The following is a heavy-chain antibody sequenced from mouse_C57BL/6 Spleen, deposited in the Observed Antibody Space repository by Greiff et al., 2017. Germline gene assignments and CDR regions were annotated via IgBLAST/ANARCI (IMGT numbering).Heavy chain of an antibody. CDR3: ARDDGYYWYFDV. Sequence: QVQLQQPGAELVKPGASVKLSCKASGYTFTNYWMHWVKQRPGRGLEWIGRIDPSSGGTNYNEKFKSKATLTVDKPSSTAYMQLSSLTSEDSAVYCCARDDGYYWYFDVWGTGTTVTVAS. D-gene: IGHD2-3*01. CDR1: GYTFTNYW. V-gene: IGHV1-72*01. CDR2: IDPSSGGT. J-gene: IGHJ1*03.